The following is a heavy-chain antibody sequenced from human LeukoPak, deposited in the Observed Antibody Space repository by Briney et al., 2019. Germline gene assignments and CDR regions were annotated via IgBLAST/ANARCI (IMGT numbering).Heavy chain of an antibody. D-gene: IGHD6-13*01. CDR3: ARDRDSSSWYWFDP. J-gene: IGHJ5*02. CDR1: RFTFSSYW. Sequence: GGSLRFSCAASRFTFSSYWMSWVRQAPGKGLEWVAYIKQDGSEKYYVDSVKGRFTISRDNAKNSLYLQMNSLRAEDTAVYYCARDRDSSSWYWFDPWGQGTLVTVSS. V-gene: IGHV3-7*01. CDR2: IKQDGSEK.